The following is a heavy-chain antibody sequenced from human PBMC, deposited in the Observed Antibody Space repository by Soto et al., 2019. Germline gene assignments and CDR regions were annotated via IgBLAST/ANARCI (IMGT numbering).Heavy chain of an antibody. Sequence: GGSLRLSCAASGFTFSSYAMHWVRQAPGKGLEWVAVISYDGSNKYYADSVKGRFTISRDNSKNTLYLQMNSLRAEDTAVYYCARELVSVRDYYYYYGMDVWGQGTTVTVSS. J-gene: IGHJ6*02. V-gene: IGHV3-30-3*01. CDR2: ISYDGSNK. CDR1: GFTFSSYA. CDR3: ARELVSVRDYYYYYGMDV.